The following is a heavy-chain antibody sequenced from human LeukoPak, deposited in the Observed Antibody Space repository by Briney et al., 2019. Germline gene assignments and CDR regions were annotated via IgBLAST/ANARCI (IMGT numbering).Heavy chain of an antibody. Sequence: SETLSLTCTVSGGSISSSSYYWGWIRQPPGKGLEWIGSIYYSGSTYYNPSLKSRVTISVDTSKNQSSLKLSSVTAADTAVYYCARDGVFWSGPTDNFDYWGQGTLVTVSS. J-gene: IGHJ4*02. V-gene: IGHV4-39*07. CDR1: GGSISSSSYY. D-gene: IGHD3-3*01. CDR3: ARDGVFWSGPTDNFDY. CDR2: IYYSGST.